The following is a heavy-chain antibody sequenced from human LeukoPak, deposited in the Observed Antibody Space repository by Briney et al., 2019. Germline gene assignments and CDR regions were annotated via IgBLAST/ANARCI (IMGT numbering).Heavy chain of an antibody. CDR1: GFTFSSYW. Sequence: GGSLRLSCAASGFTFSSYWMHWVRQAPGKGLEWVSIISVSGSSTYYADSVKGRFTISRDDSKNTLFLQMNSLRAEDTAVYFCAKGLAPDTAYTSGHYWGQGTLVTVSS. V-gene: IGHV3-23*01. CDR3: AKGLAPDTAYTSGHY. J-gene: IGHJ4*02. CDR2: ISVSGSST. D-gene: IGHD6-25*01.